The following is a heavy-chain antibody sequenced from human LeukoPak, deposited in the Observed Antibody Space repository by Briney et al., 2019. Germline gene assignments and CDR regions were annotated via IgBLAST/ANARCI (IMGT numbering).Heavy chain of an antibody. CDR3: ARALLSDSSVGLDY. V-gene: IGHV3-74*01. CDR2: INNDGSST. D-gene: IGHD3-22*01. Sequence: PGGSLRLSCAASGFTFSSYWMHWVRQAPGKGLVWVSRINNDGSSTTYADSVRGRFTISRDNAKNTLYLQMNSLRAEDTAVYYCARALLSDSSVGLDYWGQGTLVTVSS. J-gene: IGHJ4*02. CDR1: GFTFSSYW.